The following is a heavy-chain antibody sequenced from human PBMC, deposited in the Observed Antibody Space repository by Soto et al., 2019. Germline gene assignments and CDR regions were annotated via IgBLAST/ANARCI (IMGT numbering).Heavy chain of an antibody. J-gene: IGHJ4*02. D-gene: IGHD1-1*01. CDR1: GGTFRNYP. CDR2: IIPIFGTP. CDR3: ARVLEFRDGYISHFDF. V-gene: IGHV1-69*01. Sequence: QVQLVQSGAEVKKPGSSVKISCEASGGTFRNYPFSWVRQAPGQGLEWMGGIIPIFGTPNYAQKFQGRVTITADESTTTVYMELSSLRSDDTAVYYCARVLEFRDGYISHFDFWGQGTLVTVSS.